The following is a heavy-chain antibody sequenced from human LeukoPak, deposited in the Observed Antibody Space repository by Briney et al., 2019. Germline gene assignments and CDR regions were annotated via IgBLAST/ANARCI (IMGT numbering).Heavy chain of an antibody. D-gene: IGHD5-12*01. CDR3: ARIRGYDFDY. V-gene: IGHV4-34*01. J-gene: IGHJ4*02. CDR2: INHSGST. Sequence: KPSETLSLTCAVYGRSFSGYYWSWIRQPPGKGLEWIGEINHSGSTNYNPSLKSRVTISVDTSKNHFSLRLSSVTAADTAVYYCARIRGYDFDYWGQGTLVTVSS. CDR1: GRSFSGYY.